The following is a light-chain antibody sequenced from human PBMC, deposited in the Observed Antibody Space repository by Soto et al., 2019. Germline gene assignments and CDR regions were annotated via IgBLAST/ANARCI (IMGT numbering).Light chain of an antibody. CDR3: KHYNSYSEA. V-gene: IGKV1-5*03. J-gene: IGKJ1*01. Sequence: DIKMTQSPSTLSASVVDRVISTCLASQSSSSWLAWYQQQPGKATQLLIYKASTLKSGVKSRFSGSGSGTEFTLTISSLQPDDFATYYCKHYNSYSEAFGQGTKVDIK. CDR2: KAS. CDR1: QSSSSW.